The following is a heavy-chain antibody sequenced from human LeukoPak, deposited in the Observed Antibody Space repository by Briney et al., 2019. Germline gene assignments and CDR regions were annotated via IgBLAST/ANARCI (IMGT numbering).Heavy chain of an antibody. Sequence: PGGSLRLSCAASGFTFSSYAMNWVRQAPGKGLEWISYISTSGSTIYYADSVKNRFTISRDNAQNSLYLQMNSLRAEDTAVYYCARKLIAAGGFDYWGQGTLVTVSS. J-gene: IGHJ4*02. CDR2: ISTSGSTI. CDR3: ARKLIAAGGFDY. CDR1: GFTFSSYA. V-gene: IGHV3-48*03. D-gene: IGHD6-13*01.